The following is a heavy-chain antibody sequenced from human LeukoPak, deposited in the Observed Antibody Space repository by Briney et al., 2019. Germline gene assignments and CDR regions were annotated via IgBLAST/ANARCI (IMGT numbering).Heavy chain of an antibody. J-gene: IGHJ4*02. CDR1: GITLSNYG. Sequence: GGSLRLSCRVSGITLSNYGMSWVRQAPGKGLEWVAGISGSGGSTNYADSVKGRFTISRDNPKNTLYLQMTSLRAEDTAVYFCARRGVVIRVILVGFHKEAYYFDSWGRGAVVTASS. CDR3: ARRGVVIRVILVGFHKEAYYFDS. D-gene: IGHD3-22*01. CDR2: ISGSGGST. V-gene: IGHV3-23*01.